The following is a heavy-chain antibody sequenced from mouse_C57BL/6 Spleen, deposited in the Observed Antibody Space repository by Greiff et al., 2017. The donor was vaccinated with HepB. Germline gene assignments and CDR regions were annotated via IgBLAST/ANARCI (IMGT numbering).Heavy chain of an antibody. CDR2: IYPRSGNT. Sequence: QVQLQQSGAELARPGASVKLSCKASGYTFTSYGISWVKQRTGQGLEWIGEIYPRSGNTYYNEKFKGKATLTADKSSSTAYMELRSLTSEDSAVYFCEREGSSGPRFAYWGQGTLVTVSA. D-gene: IGHD3-2*02. J-gene: IGHJ3*01. V-gene: IGHV1-81*01. CDR3: EREGSSGPRFAY. CDR1: GYTFTSYG.